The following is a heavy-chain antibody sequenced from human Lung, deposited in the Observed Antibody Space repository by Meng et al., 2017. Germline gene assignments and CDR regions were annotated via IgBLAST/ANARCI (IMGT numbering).Heavy chain of an antibody. D-gene: IGHD4-11*01. CDR1: GWSFSDYY. V-gene: IGHV4-34*01. Sequence: RGGAGTLNTYGALSLNCVVSGWSFSDYYRSWIRPPPGEGLEWVGEINHSGSTNYNPSLESRATISVDTSQNNLSLKLSSVTAADSAVYYCARGPTTMAHDFDYWGQGTLVTVSS. CDR3: ARGPTTMAHDFDY. CDR2: INHSGST. J-gene: IGHJ4*02.